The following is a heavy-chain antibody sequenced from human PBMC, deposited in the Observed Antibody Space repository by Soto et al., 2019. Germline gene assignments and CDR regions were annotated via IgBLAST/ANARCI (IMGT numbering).Heavy chain of an antibody. J-gene: IGHJ4*02. Sequence: GSLRLSCAASGLTFGSYAMSWVRQAPGKGLEWVSAISGSGGSTYYADSVKGRFTISRDNSKNTLYLQMNSLRAEDTAVYYCAKDKDRGEAGAPFDYWGQGTLVTVSS. D-gene: IGHD6-19*01. V-gene: IGHV3-23*01. CDR1: GLTFGSYA. CDR2: ISGSGGST. CDR3: AKDKDRGEAGAPFDY.